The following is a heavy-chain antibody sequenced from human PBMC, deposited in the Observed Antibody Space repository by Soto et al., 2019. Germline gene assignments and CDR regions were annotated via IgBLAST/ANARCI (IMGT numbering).Heavy chain of an antibody. V-gene: IGHV3-23*01. CDR3: AKSAERQWELPPLFDY. J-gene: IGHJ4*02. CDR1: GFTFISYV. D-gene: IGHD1-26*01. CDR2: ISGSGSTT. Sequence: GGSLRLSCAASGFTFISYVMGWGLQAPGKGLEWVSNISGSGSTTYYADSVKGRFTMSKDNSNNMLYLQMNSLRGEDTAVYYCAKSAERQWELPPLFDYWGQGTLVTVSS.